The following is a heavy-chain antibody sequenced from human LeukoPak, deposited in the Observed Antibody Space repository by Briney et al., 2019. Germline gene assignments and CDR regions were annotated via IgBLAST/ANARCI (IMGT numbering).Heavy chain of an antibody. V-gene: IGHV4-39*01. CDR1: GGSISSSSYY. J-gene: IGHJ6*03. CDR3: VRQIAAAGTLYYYYYYMDV. CDR2: IYYSGST. D-gene: IGHD6-13*01. Sequence: SETLSLTCTVSGGSISSSSYYWGWIRQPPGKGLEWIGSIYYSGSTYYNPSLKSRVTISVDTSKNQFSLKLSSVTAADTAVYYCVRQIAAAGTLYYYYYYMDVWGKGTTVTVSS.